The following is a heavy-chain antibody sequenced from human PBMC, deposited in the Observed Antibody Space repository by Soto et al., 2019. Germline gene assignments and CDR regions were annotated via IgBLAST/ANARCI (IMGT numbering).Heavy chain of an antibody. CDR1: GYTFTSYG. CDR3: ARDEGYKGNAGGWFDP. CDR2: ISGYNGNT. Sequence: QVQLVQSGAEVKKPGASVKVSCKSSGYTFTSYGIRWVRQAPGQGLEWMGWISGYNGNTNYAQKLQGRVTMTTDTSTSTAYLELRSLRSDDTAVYYCARDEGYKGNAGGWFDPWGKGTLVTVSS. J-gene: IGHJ5*02. D-gene: IGHD1-1*01. V-gene: IGHV1-18*01.